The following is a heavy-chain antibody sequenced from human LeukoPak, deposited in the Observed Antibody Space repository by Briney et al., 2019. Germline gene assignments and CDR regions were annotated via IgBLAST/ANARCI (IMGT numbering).Heavy chain of an antibody. V-gene: IGHV4-59*01. D-gene: IGHD3-22*01. J-gene: IGHJ4*02. Sequence: SETLSLTCTVSGGSFSSYYWSWIRQPPGKGLEWIGYTYYSGSTNYNPSLKSRVSISVDTSKNQFSLKLSSVTAADTAVYYCARILSASGGYKFDSWGQGTLVTVSS. CDR2: TYYSGST. CDR3: ARILSASGGYKFDS. CDR1: GGSFSSYY.